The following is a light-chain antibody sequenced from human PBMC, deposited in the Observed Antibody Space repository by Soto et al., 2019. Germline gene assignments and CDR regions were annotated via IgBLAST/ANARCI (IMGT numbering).Light chain of an antibody. CDR1: SSNIGSNY. CDR2: RNN. J-gene: IGLJ3*02. CDR3: AAWDDSLRGV. Sequence: QSVLTQPPSASGTPGQRVTISCSGSSSNIGSNYVYWYQQLPGTAPKILIYRNNQRPSGVPDRFSGSKSGTSASLAISGLRSEDEADYYCAAWDDSLRGVFGGGTKVTVL. V-gene: IGLV1-47*01.